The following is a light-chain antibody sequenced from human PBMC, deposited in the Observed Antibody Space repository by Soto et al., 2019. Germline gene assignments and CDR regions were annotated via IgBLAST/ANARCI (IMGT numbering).Light chain of an antibody. CDR1: SSDVGGYNY. J-gene: IGLJ2*01. Sequence: QSALTQPASVSGSPGQSITISCTGTSSDVGGYNYVSWYQQQPGKAPKLMIYDVSNRPSGVSNRFSGSKSGNTASLTISGLQAEDEADYYCSSYTSSSTLVVFGGGTKVTVL. V-gene: IGLV2-14*01. CDR3: SSYTSSSTLVV. CDR2: DVS.